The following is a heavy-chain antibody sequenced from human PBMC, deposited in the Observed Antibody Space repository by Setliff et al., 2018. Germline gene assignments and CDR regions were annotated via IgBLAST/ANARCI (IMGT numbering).Heavy chain of an antibody. CDR3: ARDPKHLSGSQWRAIDY. D-gene: IGHD1-26*01. CDR1: GFTFRSYA. J-gene: IGHJ4*02. CDR2: ISYDGNNK. Sequence: GGSLRLSCADSGFTFRSYAMHWVRQAPGKGLDWVAVISYDGNNKYYADAVKGRFTISRDNAKNSLYLQMNSLRAEDTAVYYCARDPKHLSGSQWRAIDYWGQGTLVTVSS. V-gene: IGHV3-30-3*01.